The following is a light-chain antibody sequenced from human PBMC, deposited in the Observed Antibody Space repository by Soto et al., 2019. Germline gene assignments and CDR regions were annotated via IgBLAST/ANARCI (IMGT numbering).Light chain of an antibody. V-gene: IGLV1-40*01. CDR1: SSNIGARD. CDR3: QSYDTSLRVYV. CDR2: ANS. J-gene: IGLJ1*01. Sequence: QSVLTQPPSVSGAPGQRVTISCTGTSSNIGARDVYWYQQLPGTAPKLLMYANSNRPSGVPDRFSGSKSGTSASLAITGLQAEDEADYYCQSYDTSLRVYVFGTGTKV.